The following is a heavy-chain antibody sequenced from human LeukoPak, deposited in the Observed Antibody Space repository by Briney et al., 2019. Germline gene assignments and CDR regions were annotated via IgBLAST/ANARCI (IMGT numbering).Heavy chain of an antibody. CDR1: GYTFTSYY. CDR2: INPSGGST. D-gene: IGHD6-19*01. Sequence: GASVKVSCKASGYTFTSYYMHWVRQAPGQGLEWMGIINPSGGSTSYAQKFQGRVTMTRDTSTSTVYMELSSLRSEDTAVYYCARDLSSGWYGLDLYYYGMDVWGQGTTVTVSS. V-gene: IGHV1-46*01. CDR3: ARDLSSGWYGLDLYYYGMDV. J-gene: IGHJ6*02.